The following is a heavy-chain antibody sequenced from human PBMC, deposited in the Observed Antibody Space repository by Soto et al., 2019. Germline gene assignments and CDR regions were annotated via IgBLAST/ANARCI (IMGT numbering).Heavy chain of an antibody. CDR1: GLTFDDAW. J-gene: IGHJ4*02. V-gene: IGHV3-15*01. Sequence: EVQLVESGGGLVKPGGSLRLSCAASGLTFDDAWMSWVRQAPGKGLEWVGRIKSTTVGGTTDYSATVKGRFTSSRDDAKITLDRQMNSVKYEDTGVYYWTSLYWIFDSWGQGTLVTVSS. CDR2: IKSTTVGGTT. CDR3: TSLYWIFDS. D-gene: IGHD1-1*01.